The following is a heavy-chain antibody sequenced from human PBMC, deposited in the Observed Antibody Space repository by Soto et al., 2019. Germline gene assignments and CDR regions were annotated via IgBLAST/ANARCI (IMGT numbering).Heavy chain of an antibody. D-gene: IGHD6-19*01. CDR1: GFTVSSNY. CDR2: IYSGGST. CDR3: AREQLAVAGTAMGY. Sequence: EVQLVESGGGLVQPGGSLRLSCAASGFTVSSNYMSWVRQAPGKGLEWVSVIYSGGSTYYADSVKGRFTISRDNSKNTLYLQMNSLRAEDTAVYYCAREQLAVAGTAMGYWGQGTLVTVSS. V-gene: IGHV3-66*01. J-gene: IGHJ4*02.